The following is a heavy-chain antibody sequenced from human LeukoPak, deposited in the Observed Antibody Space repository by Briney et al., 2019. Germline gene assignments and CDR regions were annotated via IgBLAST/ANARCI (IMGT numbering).Heavy chain of an antibody. J-gene: IGHJ4*02. CDR2: ISGSGHST. CDR3: ARGSSYCDY. Sequence: QTGGSLRLSCAASGFTFSSYWMHWVRQAPGKGLEWVSVISGSGHSTYYADFVKGRFTISRDNSKNTLYLQMNSLRVEDTAVYYCARGSSYCDYWGQGTLVTVSS. V-gene: IGHV3-23*01. D-gene: IGHD3-22*01. CDR1: GFTFSSYW.